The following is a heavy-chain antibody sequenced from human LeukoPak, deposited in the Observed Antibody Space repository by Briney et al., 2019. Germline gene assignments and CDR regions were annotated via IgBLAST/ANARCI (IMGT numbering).Heavy chain of an antibody. D-gene: IGHD1/OR15-1a*01. CDR2: IYSGGNT. CDR3: VREWEQD. Sequence: GGSLRLSCAASGFNFSTNYMSWVRQVPGKGLEWVSVIYSGGNTYYADSVKGRFTISRDNSKNTLYLQVNSLRAEDTALYYCVREWEQDWGQGTLVTVSS. CDR1: GFNFSTNY. V-gene: IGHV3-53*01. J-gene: IGHJ4*02.